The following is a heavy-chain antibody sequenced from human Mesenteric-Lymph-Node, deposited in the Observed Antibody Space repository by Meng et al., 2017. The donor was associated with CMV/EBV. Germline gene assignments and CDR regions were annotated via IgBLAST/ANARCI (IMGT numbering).Heavy chain of an antibody. J-gene: IGHJ4*02. V-gene: IGHV4-59*11. D-gene: IGHD4-23*01. CDR1: GISISSQY. Sequence: SLTCTFSGISISSQYWSWIRQPPGKRLEWIGYIYYSGNTKYNPSLESRATIAVDTSKNQVSLKVRSVSAADTAIYYCAKVGGPKGIDYWGQGILVTVSS. CDR3: AKVGGPKGIDY. CDR2: IYYSGNT.